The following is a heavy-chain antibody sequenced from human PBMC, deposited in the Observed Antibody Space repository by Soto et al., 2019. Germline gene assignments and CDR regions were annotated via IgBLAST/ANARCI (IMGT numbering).Heavy chain of an antibody. J-gene: IGHJ6*02. V-gene: IGHV4-31*03. CDR1: GGSISSTTCY. D-gene: IGHD3-3*01. CDR3: ARDPRGVATTFYYGMDV. Sequence: QVQPQESGPGLVNPSQTLSLTCSVSGGSISSTTCYWSWIRQYPGKGLEWIGYIYHNGITYYKPSLKSRVTISVDTSKNQFSLKLTSVTAADTAVYYCARDPRGVATTFYYGMDVWGQGTTVTVSS. CDR2: IYHNGIT.